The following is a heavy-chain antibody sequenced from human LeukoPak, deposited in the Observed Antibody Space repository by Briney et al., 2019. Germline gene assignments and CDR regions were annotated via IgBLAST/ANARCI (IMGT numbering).Heavy chain of an antibody. CDR2: ISYDGSNK. V-gene: IGHV3-30*01. CDR3: ARVSWSGYSSIVRGYFDY. CDR1: GFTFSSYA. Sequence: GSLRLSCAASGFTFSSYAMHWVRQAPGKGLEWVAVISYDGSNKYYADSVKGRFTISRDNSKNTLYLQMNSLRAENTAVYYCARVSWSGYSSIVRGYFDYWGQGTLVTVSS. D-gene: IGHD3-3*01. J-gene: IGHJ4*02.